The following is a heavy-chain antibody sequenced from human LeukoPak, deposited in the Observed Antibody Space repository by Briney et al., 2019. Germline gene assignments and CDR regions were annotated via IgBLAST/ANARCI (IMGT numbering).Heavy chain of an antibody. CDR2: ITYNSETI. D-gene: IGHD5-18*01. V-gene: IGHV3-48*02. J-gene: IGHJ4*02. CDR1: GFTFSSYG. Sequence: GRSLRLSCAASGFTFSSYGMQLVRQDPGKGLEWVSYITYNSETIFYADSVKGRFTISRDNAKDSLYLQMSSLRDEDTAVYYCARDSGYSYADDYWGQGTLVTVSS. CDR3: ARDSGYSYADDY.